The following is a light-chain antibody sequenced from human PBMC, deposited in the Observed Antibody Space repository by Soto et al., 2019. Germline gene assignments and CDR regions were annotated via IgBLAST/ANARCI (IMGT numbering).Light chain of an antibody. CDR2: DAS. V-gene: IGKV3-11*01. Sequence: EIVLTQSPATLSLSPGERATLSCRASQSVSSYLAWYQQKPGQAPRLLIYDASNIATGIPASFSGSGSGTDFTLTISSLEPEDFAVYYCQQRSNWPPTFGGGTKVEIK. J-gene: IGKJ4*01. CDR1: QSVSSY. CDR3: QQRSNWPPT.